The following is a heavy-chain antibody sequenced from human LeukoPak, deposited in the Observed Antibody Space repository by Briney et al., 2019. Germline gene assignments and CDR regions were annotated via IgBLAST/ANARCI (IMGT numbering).Heavy chain of an antibody. CDR1: GFTFSGSA. J-gene: IGHJ6*02. D-gene: IGHD6-13*01. CDR2: IRSKANSYAT. CDR3: AKDLYSSSFYVMDV. V-gene: IGHV3-73*01. Sequence: GGSLRLSCAASGFTFSGSAMHWVRQASGKGLEWVGRIRSKANSYATAYAASVKGRFTISRDDSKNTAYLQMNSLRAEDTAAYYCAKDLYSSSFYVMDVWGQGTTVTVSS.